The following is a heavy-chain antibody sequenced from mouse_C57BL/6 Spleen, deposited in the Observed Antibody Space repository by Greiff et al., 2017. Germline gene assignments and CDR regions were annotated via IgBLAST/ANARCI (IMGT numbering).Heavy chain of an antibody. CDR3: ARQTGTGDYFDY. D-gene: IGHD4-1*01. Sequence: EVQVVESGGDLVKPGGSLKLSCAASGFTFSSYGMSWVRQTPDKRLEWVATISSGGSYTYYPDSVKGRFTISRDNAKNTLYLQMSSLKSEDTAMYYCARQTGTGDYFDYWGQGTTLTVSS. V-gene: IGHV5-6*01. J-gene: IGHJ2*01. CDR1: GFTFSSYG. CDR2: ISSGGSYT.